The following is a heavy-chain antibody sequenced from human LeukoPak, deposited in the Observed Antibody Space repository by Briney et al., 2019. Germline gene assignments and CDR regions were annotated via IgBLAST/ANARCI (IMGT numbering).Heavy chain of an antibody. CDR3: ARKDDYGANSYDY. J-gene: IGHJ4*02. V-gene: IGHV1-2*02. Sequence: ASVKVSCKASGYTFTGYYTHWVRQAPGQGLEWMGWINPNSGGTNYAQKFQGRVTMTRDTSISTAYMELSRLRSDDTAVYYCARKDDYGANSYDYWGQGTLVTVSS. D-gene: IGHD4-23*01. CDR1: GYTFTGYY. CDR2: INPNSGGT.